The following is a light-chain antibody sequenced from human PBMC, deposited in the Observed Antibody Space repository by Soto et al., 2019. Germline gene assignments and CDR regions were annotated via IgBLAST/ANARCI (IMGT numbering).Light chain of an antibody. J-gene: IGKJ1*01. CDR3: QQRSNWPPT. V-gene: IGKV3D-20*02. CDR1: QSVSSSY. CDR2: GAS. Sequence: EIVLTQSPGTLSLSPGERATLSCRASQSVSSSYLAWYQQKPGQAPRLLIYGASSRATGIPDRFSGSGSGTDFTLTISRLEPEDFEVSYCQQRSNWPPTFGQGTKVDIK.